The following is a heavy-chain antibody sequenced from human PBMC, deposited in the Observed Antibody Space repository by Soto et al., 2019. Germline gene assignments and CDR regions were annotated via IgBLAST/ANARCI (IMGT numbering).Heavy chain of an antibody. CDR1: GGSISGGDYY. Sequence: SETLSLTCTVSGGSISGGDYYWSWIRQPPGKGLEWIGYIYYSGSTYYNPSLKSRVTISVDTSKNQFSLKLSSVTAADTAVYYCASGPSKSWFAESIHYYYYGLDVWGQGTTVTVSS. V-gene: IGHV4-30-4*01. J-gene: IGHJ6*02. CDR2: IYYSGST. D-gene: IGHD3-10*01. CDR3: ASGPSKSWFAESIHYYYYGLDV.